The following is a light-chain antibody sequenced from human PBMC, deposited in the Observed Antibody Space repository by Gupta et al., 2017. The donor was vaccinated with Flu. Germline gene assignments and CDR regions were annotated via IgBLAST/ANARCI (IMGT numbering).Light chain of an antibody. CDR2: GAS. V-gene: IGKV3-20*01. CDR3: QQYRSSLYT. Sequence: DIVLTQSPGTLSLSPGESATLSCRAIQSINSNYLAWYQQKPGQAPRLLIFGASNRATGIPVRFSGSGSGTDFTLTISRLEPEDFAMYYCQQYRSSLYTFGQGTKLEI. CDR1: QSINSNY. J-gene: IGKJ2*01.